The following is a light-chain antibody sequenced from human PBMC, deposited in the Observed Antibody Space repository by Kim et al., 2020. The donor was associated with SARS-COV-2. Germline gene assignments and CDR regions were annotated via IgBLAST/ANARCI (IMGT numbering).Light chain of an antibody. CDR2: GAS. J-gene: IGKJ2*01. V-gene: IGKV3-20*01. CDR3: QHYTDSPHT. Sequence: WAPGERATLSCRASQTINYNYVAWYQQKPGQAPRLLIYGASHRASGIPEKFSATGSGTDFTLTISRLDPEDVAVYYCQHYTDSPHTFGQGTKLEI. CDR1: QTINYNY.